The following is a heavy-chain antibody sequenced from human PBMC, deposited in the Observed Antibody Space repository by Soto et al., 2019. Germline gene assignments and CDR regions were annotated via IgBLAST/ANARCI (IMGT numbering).Heavy chain of an antibody. CDR1: GFTGSY. Sequence: GGSLRLSCAVSGFTGSYMTWVRQAPGKGLEWVSFIHSDGNTFYADTVKGRFTISGDKSKNTVSLQMNSLRAEDTAVYYCATGMDIAKIHHWGQGTLVTVSS. D-gene: IGHD2-8*01. V-gene: IGHV3-66*01. CDR3: ATGMDIAKIHH. CDR2: IHSDGNT. J-gene: IGHJ1*01.